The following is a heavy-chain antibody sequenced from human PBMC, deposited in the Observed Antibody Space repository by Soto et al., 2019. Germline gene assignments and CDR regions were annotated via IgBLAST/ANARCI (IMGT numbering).Heavy chain of an antibody. V-gene: IGHV3-66*01. CDR1: GFTVSNKH. CDR2: LYTSGST. D-gene: IGHD1-1*01. CDR3: AAREESWNDDACDL. J-gene: IGHJ3*01. Sequence: EVQLVESGGGLVQPGGSLRLSCAASGFTVSNKHMTWVRQAPGKGLEWVSVLYTSGSTYDADSVKGRFTISTDNSKNTLYLQMSSLRPEDTAVYYCAAREESWNDDACDLWGQGTMVTVSS.